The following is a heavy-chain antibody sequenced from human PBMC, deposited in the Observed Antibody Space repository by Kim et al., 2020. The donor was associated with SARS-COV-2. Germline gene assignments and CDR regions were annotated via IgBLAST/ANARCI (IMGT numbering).Heavy chain of an antibody. CDR2: ISAYNGNT. V-gene: IGHV1-18*01. CDR1: GYTFTSYD. Sequence: ASVKVSCKASGYTFTSYDISWVRQAPGQGLEWMGWISAYNGNTNYAQKLQGRVTMTTDTSTSTAYMELRSLRSDDTAVYYCARDGVPNTGGTAMDGFDYWGQGTLVTVSS. CDR3: ARDGVPNTGGTAMDGFDY. J-gene: IGHJ4*02. D-gene: IGHD5-18*01.